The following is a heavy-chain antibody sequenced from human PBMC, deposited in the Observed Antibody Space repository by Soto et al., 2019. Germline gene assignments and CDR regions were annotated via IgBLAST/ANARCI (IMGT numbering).Heavy chain of an antibody. CDR3: AKDRHPFLAVSAKGEGGFDY. V-gene: IGHV3-23*01. CDR1: GFTFSSYA. CDR2: ITNSGGSA. J-gene: IGHJ4*02. Sequence: EVQLLESGGGLVQPGGSLRLSCAASGFTFSSYAMNWVRQTPGKGLEWVSAITNSGGSAYYADSVRGRFTISRDNSKNTLYLQVNSLRAEDTAVYYCAKDRHPFLAVSAKGEGGFDYWGQGTLVTVSS. D-gene: IGHD2-21*02.